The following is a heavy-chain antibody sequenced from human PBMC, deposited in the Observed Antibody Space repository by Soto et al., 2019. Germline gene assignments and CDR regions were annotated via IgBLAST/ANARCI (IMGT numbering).Heavy chain of an antibody. CDR3: AKEKDRQELGGNYYYIIDF. Sequence: QVQLVQSGAEVKKPGSSVKISCKASGGTFRTNAFSWVRQAPGQGLEWMGGIIPIFPTTDYPQKFQGRVTITSDESTTTTYMELSRLRAEDTATYYCAKEKDRQELGGNYYYIIDFWGQGTTVTVSS. J-gene: IGHJ6*02. CDR1: GGTFRTNA. CDR2: IIPIFPTT. V-gene: IGHV1-69*05. D-gene: IGHD3-10*01.